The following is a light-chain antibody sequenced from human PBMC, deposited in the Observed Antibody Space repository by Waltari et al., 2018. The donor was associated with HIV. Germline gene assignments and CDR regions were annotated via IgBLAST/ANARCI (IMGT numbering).Light chain of an antibody. CDR3: QSYDSSLSGYV. J-gene: IGLJ1*01. V-gene: IGLV1-40*01. Sequence: QSVLTQPPSVSGAPGQRVTISCTGSSSNIGAGYDVHWYQQLPGTAPKLLIYGNSNRPAGGPDRFSGSKSGTSASLAITWLQAEDEADYYCQSYDSSLSGYVFGTGTKVTVL. CDR1: SSNIGAGYD. CDR2: GNS.